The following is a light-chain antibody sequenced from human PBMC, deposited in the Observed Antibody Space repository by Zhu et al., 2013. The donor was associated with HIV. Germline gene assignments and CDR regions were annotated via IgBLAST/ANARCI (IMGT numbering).Light chain of an antibody. J-gene: IGKJ3*01. CDR2: GAS. Sequence: EIVMTQSPATLSVSSGEKATLSCRASQSVNINLAWYQQKPGQAPRLLIYGASIRVAGIPARFSGSGSGTEFTLTISSLQSEDFAVYYCQQYSDWPPVFTFGPGTKVDIK. V-gene: IGKV3-15*01. CDR3: QQYSDWPPVFT. CDR1: QSVNIN.